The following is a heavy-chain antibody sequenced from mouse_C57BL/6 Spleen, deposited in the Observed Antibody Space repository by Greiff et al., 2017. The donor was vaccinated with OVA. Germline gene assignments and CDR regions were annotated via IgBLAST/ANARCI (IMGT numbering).Heavy chain of an antibody. CDR2: ISDGGSYT. J-gene: IGHJ1*03. D-gene: IGHD1-2*01. CDR1: GFTFSSYA. Sequence: EVQVVESGGGLVKPGGSLKLSCAASGFTFSSYAMSWVRQTPEKRLEWVATISDGGSYTYYPDNVKGRFTISRDNAKNNLYLQMSHLKSEDTAMYYCARDPAAADGYFDVWGTGTTVTVSS. CDR3: ARDPAAADGYFDV. V-gene: IGHV5-4*01.